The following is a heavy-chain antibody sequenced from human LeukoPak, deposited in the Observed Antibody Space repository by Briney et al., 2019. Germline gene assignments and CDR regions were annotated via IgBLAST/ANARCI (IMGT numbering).Heavy chain of an antibody. CDR2: IYYSGST. CDR1: GGSISSYY. Sequence: PSETLSLTCTVSGGSISSYYWSWIRQPPGKGLEWIGYIYYSGSTNYNPSLKSRVTISVDTSKNQFSLKLSSVTAADTAVYYCAAQGYHSNFDYWGQGTLVTVSS. D-gene: IGHD3-22*01. J-gene: IGHJ4*02. CDR3: AAQGYHSNFDY. V-gene: IGHV4-59*01.